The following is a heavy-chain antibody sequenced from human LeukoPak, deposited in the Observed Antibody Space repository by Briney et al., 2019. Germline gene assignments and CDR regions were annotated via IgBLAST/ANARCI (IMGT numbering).Heavy chain of an antibody. CDR3: EHDYGDYVGDY. CDR2: IYWDDDK. CDR1: GFSLSTSGVG. V-gene: IGHV2-5*02. D-gene: IGHD4-17*01. Sequence: SGPTLVNPTQTLTLTCTFSGFSLSTSGVGVGWIRRPXXXXXEWLALIYWDDDKRYSPSLKSRLSITKDTSKNQVVLTMTNMDPVDTATYYCEHDYGDYVGDYWGQGILVTVSS. J-gene: IGHJ4*02.